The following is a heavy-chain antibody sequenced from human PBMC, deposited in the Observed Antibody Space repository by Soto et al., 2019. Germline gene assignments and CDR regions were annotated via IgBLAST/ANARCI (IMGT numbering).Heavy chain of an antibody. J-gene: IGHJ4*02. CDR1: GGSFSGYY. CDR3: ARYWFGRFDY. D-gene: IGHD3-10*01. CDR2: INHSGST. V-gene: IGHV4-34*01. Sequence: PSETLSLTCAVYGGSFSGYYWSWIRQPPGKGLEWIGEINHSGSTNYNPSLKSRVTISVDTSKNQFSLKLSSVTAADTAVYYCARYWFGRFDYWGQGTLVTSPQ.